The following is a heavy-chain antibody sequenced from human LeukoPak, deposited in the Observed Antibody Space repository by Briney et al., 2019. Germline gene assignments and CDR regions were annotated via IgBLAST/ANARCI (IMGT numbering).Heavy chain of an antibody. CDR3: ARDRRRELLHAFDI. Sequence: SETLSLTCTVSGGTLSRNYWSWIRQPPGKGLEWIAYIDYSESTNYNPSLKSRLTISVDASKNQFSLKLGSVTAVDTAVYYCARDRRRELLHAFDIWGQGTMVTVSS. V-gene: IGHV4-59*13. CDR2: IDYSEST. CDR1: GGTLSRNY. J-gene: IGHJ3*02. D-gene: IGHD1-26*01.